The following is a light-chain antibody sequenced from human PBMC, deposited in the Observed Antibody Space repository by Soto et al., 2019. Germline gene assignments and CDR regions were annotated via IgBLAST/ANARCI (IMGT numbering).Light chain of an antibody. J-gene: IGKJ4*01. CDR2: DVS. Sequence: PGEGATLSCRASQSVPKHYLGWYKQKTGQAPRLLIYDVSNRDTDVPDRFSGSGSETDFTLTISGLEPEDFAVYYCQQYATAPLTFGGGTKLEIK. CDR1: QSVPKHY. CDR3: QQYATAPLT. V-gene: IGKV3-20*01.